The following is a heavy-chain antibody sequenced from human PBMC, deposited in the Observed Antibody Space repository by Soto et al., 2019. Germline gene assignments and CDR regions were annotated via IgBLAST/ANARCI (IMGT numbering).Heavy chain of an antibody. J-gene: IGHJ5*02. Sequence: QVQLVQSGAEVKKPGASVKVSCKASGYTFTSYGISWVRQAPGQGLEWMGWISAYNGNTNYAQKLQGRVTMTTDTSTSTAYVEVRSLRSDATAVYYCARSSGTAYIWFDPWGQGTLVTVSS. V-gene: IGHV1-18*01. CDR3: ARSSGTAYIWFDP. CDR2: ISAYNGNT. D-gene: IGHD1-26*01. CDR1: GYTFTSYG.